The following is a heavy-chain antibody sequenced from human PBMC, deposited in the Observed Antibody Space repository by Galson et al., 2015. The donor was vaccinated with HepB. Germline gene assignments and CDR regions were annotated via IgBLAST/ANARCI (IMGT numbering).Heavy chain of an antibody. V-gene: IGHV3-23*01. D-gene: IGHD2-15*01. CDR1: GFTFSSYA. CDR3: AKDRWVVVVAATPLGWYFDL. J-gene: IGHJ2*01. CDR2: ISGSGGST. Sequence: SLRLSCAASGFTFSSYAMSWVRQAPGKGLEWVSAISGSGGSTYYADSVKGRFTISRDNSKNTLYLQMNSLRAEDTAVYYCAKDRWVVVVAATPLGWYFDLWGRGTLATVSS.